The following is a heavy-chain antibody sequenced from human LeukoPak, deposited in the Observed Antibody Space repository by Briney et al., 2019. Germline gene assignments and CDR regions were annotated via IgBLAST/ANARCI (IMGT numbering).Heavy chain of an antibody. V-gene: IGHV1-69*13. CDR3: ARGPYGSGSYYNSYYYYYYMDV. CDR2: IIPIFGTA. J-gene: IGHJ6*03. Sequence: GASVKVSCKASGGTFSSYAISWVRQAPGQGLEWMGGIIPIFGTANYAQKFQGRVTITADESTSTAYMELSSLRSEDTAVYYCARGPYGSGSYYNSYYYYYYMDVWGKGTTVTVSS. CDR1: GGTFSSYA. D-gene: IGHD3-10*01.